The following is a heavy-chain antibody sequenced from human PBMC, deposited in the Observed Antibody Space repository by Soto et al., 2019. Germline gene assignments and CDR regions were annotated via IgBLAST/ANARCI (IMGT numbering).Heavy chain of an antibody. Sequence: EVQLVESGGGLVQPGGSLRLSCAASGFTFSSYWMHWVRQAPGKGRVWVSRINSDGSRTSYADSAKGRFTISRDNAKNTLYLQMNSLRAEDTAVYYCARGDGDYYDGNGYLGRHWGQGTLVTVSS. J-gene: IGHJ4*02. V-gene: IGHV3-74*01. CDR1: GFTFSSYW. D-gene: IGHD3-22*01. CDR2: INSDGSRT. CDR3: ARGDGDYYDGNGYLGRH.